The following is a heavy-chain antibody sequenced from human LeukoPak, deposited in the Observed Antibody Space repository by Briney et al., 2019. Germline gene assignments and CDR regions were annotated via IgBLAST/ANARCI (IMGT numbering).Heavy chain of an antibody. D-gene: IGHD1-26*01. CDR2: IIPIFGTA. CDR3: ARSGGARGDFDY. V-gene: IGHV1-69*05. J-gene: IGHJ4*02. Sequence: SVKVSCKASGGTFSSYAISWVRQAPGQGLEWMGGIIPIFGTANYAQKFQGRVTITTDESTSTAYMELSSLRSEDTAVYYCARSGGARGDFDYWGQGTLVTVSS. CDR1: GGTFSSYA.